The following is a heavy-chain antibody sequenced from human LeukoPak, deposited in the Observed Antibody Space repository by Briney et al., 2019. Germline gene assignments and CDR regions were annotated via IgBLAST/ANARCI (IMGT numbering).Heavy chain of an antibody. J-gene: IGHJ2*01. CDR1: GCAFSSYA. V-gene: IGHV3-23*01. D-gene: IGHD3-22*01. Sequence: GGSLRLSCAASGCAFSSYAMSWVRQAPGKGLEWVSAISGSGGSTYYADSVKGRFTISRDNSKNTLYLQMNSLRAEDTAVYYCAKDQVNMIVVVLWYFDLWGRGTLVTVSS. CDR2: ISGSGGST. CDR3: AKDQVNMIVVVLWYFDL.